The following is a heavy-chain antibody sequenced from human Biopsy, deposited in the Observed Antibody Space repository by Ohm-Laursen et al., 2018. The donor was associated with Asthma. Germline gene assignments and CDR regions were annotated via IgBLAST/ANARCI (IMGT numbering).Heavy chain of an antibody. Sequence: SLRLSCAASGFTFGDYWMSWVRQVPGKGLEWVANIKHDGTEKNHVDSLKGRFTISRYTAKNSLYLQMNSLRAEDAAVYYCARSFHFWSPYHAEHYQLWGQGTLVTVPS. V-gene: IGHV3-7*01. D-gene: IGHD3-3*02. CDR2: IKHDGTEK. CDR3: ARSFHFWSPYHAEHYQL. CDR1: GFTFGDYW. J-gene: IGHJ1*01.